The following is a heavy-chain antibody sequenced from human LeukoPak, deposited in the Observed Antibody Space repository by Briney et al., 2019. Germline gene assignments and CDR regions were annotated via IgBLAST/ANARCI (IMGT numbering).Heavy chain of an antibody. V-gene: IGHV1-18*01. CDR3: ARDHGLRYFDWLLVDAFDI. J-gene: IGHJ3*02. CDR1: GYSLTSHG. D-gene: IGHD3-9*01. CDR2: INGYNGDT. Sequence: ASVKVSCKGSGYSLTSHGITWVRQAPGQGLEWMGWINGYNGDTNYAQNFQGRVTMTTDTSTSTAYMELRSLRSDDTAVYYCARDHGLRYFDWLLVDAFDIWGQGTMVTVSS.